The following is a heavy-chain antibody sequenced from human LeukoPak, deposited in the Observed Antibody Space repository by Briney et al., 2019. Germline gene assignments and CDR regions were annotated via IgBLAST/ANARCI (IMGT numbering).Heavy chain of an antibody. D-gene: IGHD6-6*01. CDR2: VNPNSGGT. CDR1: GYTFTSYH. Sequence: ASVKVSCKASGYTFTSYHINWVRQASGQGLEWMGWVNPNSGGTNYAQKFQGRVTMTRDTSISTAYMELSRLRSDDTAVYYCARELGQSSSSGSPFDYWGQGTLVTVSS. V-gene: IGHV1-2*02. CDR3: ARELGQSSSSGSPFDY. J-gene: IGHJ4*02.